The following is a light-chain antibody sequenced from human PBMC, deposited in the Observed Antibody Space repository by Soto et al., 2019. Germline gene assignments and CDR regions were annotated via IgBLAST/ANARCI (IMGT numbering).Light chain of an antibody. J-gene: IGKJ4*01. CDR2: DVS. Sequence: TQSPSSLSASVGDRVTITCRASQSISNYLAWYQQKPGQAPRLLIYDVSNRATGIPARFSGSGSGTDFTLTISSLEPEDFAVYYCQQRSNWPPGLTFGGGTKVEIK. CDR3: QQRSNWPPGLT. CDR1: QSISNY. V-gene: IGKV3-11*01.